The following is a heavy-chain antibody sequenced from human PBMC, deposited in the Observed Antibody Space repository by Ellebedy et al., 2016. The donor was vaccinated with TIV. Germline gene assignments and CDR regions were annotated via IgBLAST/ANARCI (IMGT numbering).Heavy chain of an antibody. V-gene: IGHV3-23*01. D-gene: IGHD3/OR15-3a*01. CDR3: AKDLTFGRGSPQDWDY. CDR2: ITGSGYDT. CDR1: GFAFSTYA. Sequence: GESLKISCAASGFAFSTYAMSWVRQAPEWGLEWVSIITGSGYDTYYIDSVKGRFTISRDNSKNTLYLQMNTLRPEDTAVYYCAKDLTFGRGSPQDWDYWGQGTLVTVSS. J-gene: IGHJ4*02.